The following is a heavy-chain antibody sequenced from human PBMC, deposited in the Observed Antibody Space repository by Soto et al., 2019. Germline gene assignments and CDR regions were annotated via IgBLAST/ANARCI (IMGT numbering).Heavy chain of an antibody. J-gene: IGHJ4*02. CDR3: ARAPVWSGTSFLDY. CDR2: IIPILGIA. D-gene: IGHD1-1*01. V-gene: IGHV1-69*02. CDR1: GGTFSSYT. Sequence: SVKVSCKASGGTFSSYTISWVRQAPGQGLEWMGRIIPILGIANYAQKFQGRVTITADKSTSTAYMELSSLRSDDTAVYYCARAPVWSGTSFLDYWGQGTLVTVSS.